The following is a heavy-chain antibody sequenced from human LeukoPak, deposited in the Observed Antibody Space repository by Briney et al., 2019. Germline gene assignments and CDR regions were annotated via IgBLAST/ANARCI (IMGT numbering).Heavy chain of an antibody. CDR3: ARHRQDSILTGYYSIYYYYYGMDV. J-gene: IGHJ6*02. V-gene: IGHV4-59*08. CDR2: IYYSGST. Sequence: PSETLSLTCAVSGGSISSYYWSWIRQPPGKGLEWIGYIYYSGSTNYNPSLKSRVTISVDTSKNQCSLTLSSVPAADTAVYYCARHRQDSILTGYYSIYYYYYGMDVSGQGTTVTASS. CDR1: GGSISSYY. D-gene: IGHD3-9*01.